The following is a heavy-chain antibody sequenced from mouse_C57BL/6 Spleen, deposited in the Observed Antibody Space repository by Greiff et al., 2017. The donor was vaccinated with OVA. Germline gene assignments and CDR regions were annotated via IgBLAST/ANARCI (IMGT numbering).Heavy chain of an antibody. V-gene: IGHV1-82*01. Sequence: QVQLKESGPELVKPGASVKISCKASGYAFSSSWMNWVKQRPGKGLEWIGRIYPGDGDTNYNGKFKGKATLTADKSSSTAYMQLSSLTSEDSAVYFCARDGNYRGFDYWGQGTTLTVSS. CDR3: ARDGNYRGFDY. J-gene: IGHJ2*01. CDR1: GYAFSSSW. CDR2: IYPGDGDT. D-gene: IGHD2-1*01.